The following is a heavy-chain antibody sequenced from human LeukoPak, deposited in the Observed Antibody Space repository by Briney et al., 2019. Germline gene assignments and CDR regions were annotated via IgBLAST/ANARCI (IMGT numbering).Heavy chain of an antibody. Sequence: QAGGSLRLSCAASGFTFSSYTMTWVRQAPGKGLEWVSTIGETGVSTYHAHSVKGRFTISRDNSRNTLFLQMNSLRAEDTAVYYCARNYYGSGTMGGYWGQGTLVTVSS. D-gene: IGHD3-10*01. J-gene: IGHJ4*02. V-gene: IGHV3-23*01. CDR1: GFTFSSYT. CDR3: ARNYYGSGTMGGY. CDR2: IGETGVST.